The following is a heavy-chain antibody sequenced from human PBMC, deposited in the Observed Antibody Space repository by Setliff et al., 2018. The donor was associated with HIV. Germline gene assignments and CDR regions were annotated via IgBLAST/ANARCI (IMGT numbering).Heavy chain of an antibody. J-gene: IGHJ6*02. V-gene: IGHV4-34*12. CDR1: GGSFSGYY. CDR2: VFHSGDT. CDR3: AREDYYYYGMDV. Sequence: SETLSLTCAVYGGSFSGYYWSWIRQPPGKGLEWIGSVFHSGDTYYNPSLKSRVTISVDTSKNQFSLKLRSVTAADTAVYYCAREDYYYYGMDVWGQGTTVTVSS.